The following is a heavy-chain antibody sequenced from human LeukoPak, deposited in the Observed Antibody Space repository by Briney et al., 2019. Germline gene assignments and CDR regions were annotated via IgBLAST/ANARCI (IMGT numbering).Heavy chain of an antibody. Sequence: GGSLRLSCAASGFTFSDYYMSWIRQAPGKGLEWVSCISSSGSTIYYAGSVKGRFTISRDNAKNSLYLQMNSLRAEDTAVYYCARGRVAVRSDAFDIWGQGTMVTVSS. CDR2: ISSSGSTI. D-gene: IGHD6-19*01. J-gene: IGHJ3*02. CDR3: ARGRVAVRSDAFDI. CDR1: GFTFSDYY. V-gene: IGHV3-11*04.